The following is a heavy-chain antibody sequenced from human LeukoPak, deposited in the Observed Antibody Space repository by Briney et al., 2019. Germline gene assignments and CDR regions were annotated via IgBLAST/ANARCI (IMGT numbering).Heavy chain of an antibody. D-gene: IGHD6-13*01. J-gene: IGHJ3*01. CDR3: ARRYSSSWFKPFDL. Sequence: PGGSLRLSCAASGFTFSNFAMHWVRQAPGKGLEWVAVISYDGSNKYYADSVKGRFTISRDNSKNTLYLQMNSLRAEDTAVYYCARRYSSSWFKPFDLWGQGTMVTVSS. CDR1: GFTFSNFA. CDR2: ISYDGSNK. V-gene: IGHV3-30*04.